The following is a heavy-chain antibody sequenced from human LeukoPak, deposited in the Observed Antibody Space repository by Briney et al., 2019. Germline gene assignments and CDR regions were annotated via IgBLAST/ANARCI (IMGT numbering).Heavy chain of an antibody. Sequence: GASVSVSYTFSVYTLTQLSMHWVRQAPGKGGGWMGGFDPEDGETIYAQKFQRRVTMTEDTSTDTAYMELSSLRSEDTAVYYCATAEEMATIRYWGQGTLVTVSS. D-gene: IGHD5-24*01. J-gene: IGHJ4*02. V-gene: IGHV1-24*01. CDR1: VYTLTQLS. CDR3: ATAEEMATIRY. CDR2: FDPEDGET.